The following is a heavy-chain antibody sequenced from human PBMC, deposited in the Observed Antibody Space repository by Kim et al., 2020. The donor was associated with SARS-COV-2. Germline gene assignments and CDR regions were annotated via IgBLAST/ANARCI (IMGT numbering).Heavy chain of an antibody. V-gene: IGHV3-9*01. Sequence: ADSVKGRFTISRDNAKNSLYLQMNSLRAEDTALYYCAKGSSSWYGAGFDYWGQGTLVTVSS. J-gene: IGHJ4*02. CDR3: AKGSSSWYGAGFDY. D-gene: IGHD6-13*01.